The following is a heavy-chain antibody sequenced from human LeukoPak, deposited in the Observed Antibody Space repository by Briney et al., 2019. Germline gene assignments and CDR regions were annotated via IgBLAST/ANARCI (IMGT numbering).Heavy chain of an antibody. CDR3: VRDGQGSTPLDY. Sequence: GGSLRLSCAASGFTVSSHWINWVRQAPGKGLVWVSGISSDGSRPRYADSVNGRFTISRDNAKNTLYLQMNSLRAEDTAVYFCVRDGQGSTPLDYWGQGTLVTVSS. V-gene: IGHV3-74*01. D-gene: IGHD1-26*01. CDR1: GFTVSSHW. J-gene: IGHJ4*02. CDR2: ISSDGSRP.